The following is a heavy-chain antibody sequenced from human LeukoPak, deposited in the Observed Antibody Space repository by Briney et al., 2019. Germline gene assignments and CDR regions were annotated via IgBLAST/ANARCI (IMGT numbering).Heavy chain of an antibody. Sequence: PSETLSLTCTVSGGSISSGGYYWSWIRQHPGKGLEWIGYIYYSGSTYYNPSLKSRVTISVDTSKNQFSLKLSSVTAADTAVYYCARGGGDRLWFGELFTSNNWFDPWGQGTLVTVSS. CDR2: IYYSGST. CDR1: GGSISSGGYY. D-gene: IGHD3-10*01. CDR3: ARGGGDRLWFGELFTSNNWFDP. J-gene: IGHJ5*02. V-gene: IGHV4-31*03.